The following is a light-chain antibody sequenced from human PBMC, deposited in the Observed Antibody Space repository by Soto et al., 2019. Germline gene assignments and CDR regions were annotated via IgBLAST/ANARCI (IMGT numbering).Light chain of an antibody. CDR3: SSYTSSSTLYV. J-gene: IGLJ1*01. CDR1: GSDVGGYNY. V-gene: IGLV2-14*01. Sequence: SALTQPASVSGSPGQSITISCTGTGSDVGGYNYVSWYQQHPGKAPKLMIYDVSNRPSGVSNRFSGSKSGNTASLPISGLQAEDEADYYCSSYTSSSTLYVFGTGTKLTVL. CDR2: DVS.